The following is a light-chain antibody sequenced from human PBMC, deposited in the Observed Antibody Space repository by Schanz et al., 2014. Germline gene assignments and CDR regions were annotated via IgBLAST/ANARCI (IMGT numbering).Light chain of an antibody. J-gene: IGKJ4*02. CDR3: QQYNKWPPGK. V-gene: IGKV3-15*01. Sequence: EIVMTQSPATLSVSPGEGVTLSCRASQSVSSSLAWYQQKPGQAPRLLIYGASTRATGVPVRFSGSGSGTEFTLTISSLQSEDFAVYYCQQYNKWPPGKFGGGTKVEIK. CDR1: QSVSSS. CDR2: GAS.